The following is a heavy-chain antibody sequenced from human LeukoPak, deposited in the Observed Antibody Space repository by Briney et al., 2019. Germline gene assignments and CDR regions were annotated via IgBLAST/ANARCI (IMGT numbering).Heavy chain of an antibody. CDR3: ARDVFYYDSSGYFYSHDAFDI. Sequence: SVMVSCKASGGTFSSYAISWVRQAPGQGLEWMGGIIPIFGTANYAQKFQGRVTITTDESTSTAYMELSSLRSEDTAVYYCARDVFYYDSSGYFYSHDAFDIWGQGTMVTVSS. CDR2: IIPIFGTA. D-gene: IGHD3-22*01. CDR1: GGTFSSYA. J-gene: IGHJ3*02. V-gene: IGHV1-69*05.